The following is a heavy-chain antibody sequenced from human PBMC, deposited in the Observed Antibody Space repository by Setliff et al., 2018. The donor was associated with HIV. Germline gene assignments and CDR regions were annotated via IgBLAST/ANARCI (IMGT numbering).Heavy chain of an antibody. CDR1: GGSISSGSYY. V-gene: IGHV4-61*09. D-gene: IGHD3-16*01. Sequence: SETLSLTCTVSGGSISSGSYYWSWIRQPAGKGLEWIGHIYTSGSTNYNPSLKSRVTISVDTSKNQFSLKLSSVTAADTAVYYCARMTDYEYVWGPIGGYAFDIWGQGTMVTVSS. CDR3: ARMTDYEYVWGPIGGYAFDI. CDR2: IYTSGST. J-gene: IGHJ3*02.